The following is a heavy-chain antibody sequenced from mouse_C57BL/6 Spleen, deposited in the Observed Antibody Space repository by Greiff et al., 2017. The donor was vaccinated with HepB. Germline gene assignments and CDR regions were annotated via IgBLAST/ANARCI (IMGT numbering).Heavy chain of an antibody. CDR1: GYTFTEYT. CDR2: FYPGSGSI. D-gene: IGHD2-1*01. Sequence: QVQLQQSGAELVKPGASVKLSCKASGYTFTEYTIHWVKQRSGQGLEWIGWFYPGSGSIKYNEKFKDKATLTADKSSSTVYMELSRMTSEDSAVYLCARHEDEGYYGNYYYAMDYWGQGTSVTVSS. CDR3: ARHEDEGYYGNYYYAMDY. V-gene: IGHV1-62-2*01. J-gene: IGHJ4*01.